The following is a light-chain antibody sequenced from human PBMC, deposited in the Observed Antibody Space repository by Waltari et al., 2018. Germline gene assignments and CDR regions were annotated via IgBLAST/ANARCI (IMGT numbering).Light chain of an antibody. CDR1: SSNIGSNY. CDR3: AAWDDSLSVVV. Sequence: QSVLTQPPSASGTPGQRVTISCSGSSSNIGSNYVYWYQQLPGTAPKLLIYRNKQRPSVVPDRFSGSKSGTAAYLAICGLRSEDEADYYCAAWDDSLSVVVFGGGTKLTVL. CDR2: RNK. V-gene: IGLV1-47*01. J-gene: IGLJ2*01.